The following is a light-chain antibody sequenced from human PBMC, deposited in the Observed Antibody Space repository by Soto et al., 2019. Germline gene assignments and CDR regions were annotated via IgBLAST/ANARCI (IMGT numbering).Light chain of an antibody. CDR2: EGT. CDR3: CSSAGSVL. J-gene: IGLJ2*01. CDR1: SSDVGNYNL. Sequence: QSVLTQPASVSGSPGQSITISCTGTSSDVGNYNLVSWYQQHPGKAPKLMIYEGTKRPSGVSNRFSASNSGNTASLTISGLHAEDEADYYCCSSAGSVLFGGGTKLTVL. V-gene: IGLV2-23*01.